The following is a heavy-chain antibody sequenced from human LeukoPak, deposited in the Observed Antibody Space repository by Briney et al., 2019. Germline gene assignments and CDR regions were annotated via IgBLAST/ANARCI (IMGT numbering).Heavy chain of an antibody. CDR1: EFIFSSYE. Sequence: GGSLRLSCIASEFIFSSYEMNWVRQAPGKGLEWVSYISGSGNIIYYADSVRGRFTISRDNAKNSLYLQMNSLRVEDTAVYYCARPRSDLYGMDVWGQGTTVTVSS. CDR3: ARPRSDLYGMDV. V-gene: IGHV3-48*03. CDR2: ISGSGNII. J-gene: IGHJ6*02.